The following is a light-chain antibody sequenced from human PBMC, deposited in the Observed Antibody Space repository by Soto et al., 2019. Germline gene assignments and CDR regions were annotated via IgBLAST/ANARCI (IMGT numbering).Light chain of an antibody. CDR2: AAS. J-gene: IGKJ1*01. V-gene: IGKV3-20*01. CDR1: ESIDSNF. Sequence: EIVLTQSPGTLSLSPGGSAALSCRSTESIDSNFLAWYQQKPGQAPRLLIHAASSRATGIPDRFSGSGSGTDFTLSINRLEPEDFAVYYCHQYGSSRWTFGQGTKVDIK. CDR3: HQYGSSRWT.